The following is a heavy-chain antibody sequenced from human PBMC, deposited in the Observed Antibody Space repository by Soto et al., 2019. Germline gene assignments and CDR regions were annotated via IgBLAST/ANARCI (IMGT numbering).Heavy chain of an antibody. D-gene: IGHD3-16*01. CDR1: GSTFSSYA. CDR2: ISFTGEHT. Sequence: EVQLLESGGGLVKPVGSLRLSCAASGSTFSSYAMAWVRLPPGKGLEWVSGISFTGEHTYYTDSVKGRFTISRDNSNDTLYLQINGRRAGDTAVYYCERYKAYYETFDIWGQGTMVTVSS. CDR3: ERYKAYYETFDI. V-gene: IGHV3-23*01. J-gene: IGHJ3*02.